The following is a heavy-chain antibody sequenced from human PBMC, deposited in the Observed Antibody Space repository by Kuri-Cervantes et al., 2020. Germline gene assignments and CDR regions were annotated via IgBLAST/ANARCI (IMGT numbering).Heavy chain of an antibody. J-gene: IGHJ3*02. CDR3: ARPENGKDDAFDI. CDR1: GYTFTSYD. CDR2: MNPNSGNT. Sequence: ASVKVSCKASGYTFTSYDINWVRQATGQGLEWMGWMNPNSGNTGYAQKFQGRVTMTRNTSISTAYMELRSLRSDDTAVYYCARPENGKDDAFDIWGQGTTVTVSS. V-gene: IGHV1-8*01.